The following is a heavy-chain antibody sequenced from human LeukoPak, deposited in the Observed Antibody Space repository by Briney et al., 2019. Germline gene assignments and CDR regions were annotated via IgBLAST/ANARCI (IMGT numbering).Heavy chain of an antibody. J-gene: IGHJ3*02. CDR2: IWYDGSYK. CDR3: AKKGDYYDSSGYEDAFDI. CDR1: EFTFSSYG. V-gene: IGHV3-33*06. D-gene: IGHD3-22*01. Sequence: GRSLRLSCAASEFTFSSYGMHWVRQAPGKGLEWVAVIWYDGSYKYYADSVKGRFTISRDNSKNTLYLQMNSLRAEDTAVYYCAKKGDYYDSSGYEDAFDIWGQGTMVTVSS.